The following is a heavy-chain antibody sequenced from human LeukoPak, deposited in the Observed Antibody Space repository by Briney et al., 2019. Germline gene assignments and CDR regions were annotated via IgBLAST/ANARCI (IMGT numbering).Heavy chain of an antibody. CDR1: GFPFSSYG. J-gene: IGHJ4*02. CDR2: IPYDGSDK. V-gene: IGHV3-30*02. Sequence: GGSLRLSCAASGFPFSSYGMHWVRQAPGKGLEWVAFIPYDGSDKFYADSVKGRFTISRDNSKNTLYLQMNSLRAEDTAVYYLELYYYDSRVYRDYRGQGTLSPSPQ. D-gene: IGHD3-22*01. CDR3: ELYYYDSRVYRDY.